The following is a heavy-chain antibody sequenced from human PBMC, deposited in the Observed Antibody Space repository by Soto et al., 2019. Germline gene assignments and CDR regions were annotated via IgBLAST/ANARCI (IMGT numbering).Heavy chain of an antibody. CDR3: ARESSGYSSYFDY. Sequence: GGSLRLSCTGSGLTFSNYWIHWVRQAPGMGLAWVSRISRDGSSTTYADSVKGRFTISRDYAKNTVYLQMTSLRAEDTAVYYCARESSGYSSYFDYWGQGTLVTVSS. D-gene: IGHD5-12*01. CDR2: ISRDGSST. V-gene: IGHV3-74*01. CDR1: GLTFSNYW. J-gene: IGHJ4*02.